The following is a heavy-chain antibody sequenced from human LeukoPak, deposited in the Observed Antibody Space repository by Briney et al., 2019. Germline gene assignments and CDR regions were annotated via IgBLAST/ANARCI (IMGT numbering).Heavy chain of an antibody. D-gene: IGHD6-6*01. Sequence: GGSLRLSCAASGFTFSSYSMNWVRQAPGKGLEWVSSITSSGRYIYYADSVKGRFTISRDNAKNSLYLQMNSLRAEDTALYYCARGRIAARFYYYYMDVWGKGTTVTVSS. CDR1: GFTFSSYS. J-gene: IGHJ6*03. CDR2: ITSSGRYI. CDR3: ARGRIAARFYYYYMDV. V-gene: IGHV3-21*04.